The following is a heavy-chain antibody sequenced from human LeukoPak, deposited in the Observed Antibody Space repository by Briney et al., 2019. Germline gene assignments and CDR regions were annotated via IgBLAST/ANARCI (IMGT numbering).Heavy chain of an antibody. V-gene: IGHV4-34*01. D-gene: IGHD6-19*01. Sequence: SETLSLTCAVYGGSFSGYYWTWIRQPPGKGLEWIGEITHSGRTNYNPSLKSRVTTSVHTSKNQFSLKLRSVTAADTAVYYCARDQGQWLVLDAFDIWGQGTMVTVSS. J-gene: IGHJ3*02. CDR2: ITHSGRT. CDR3: ARDQGQWLVLDAFDI. CDR1: GGSFSGYY.